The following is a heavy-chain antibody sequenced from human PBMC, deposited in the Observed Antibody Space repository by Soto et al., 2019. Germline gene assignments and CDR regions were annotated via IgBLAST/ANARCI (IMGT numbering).Heavy chain of an antibody. J-gene: IGHJ4*02. CDR1: GGTFSSYA. V-gene: IGHV1-69*13. Sequence: SVKVSCTASGGTFSSYAISWVRQAPGQGLEWMGGIIPIFGTANYAQKFQGRVTITADESTSTAYMELSSLRSEDTAVYYCARGGFNYYGSGSYTTSRGKFDYWGQGTLVTVSS. CDR2: IIPIFGTA. CDR3: ARGGFNYYGSGSYTTSRGKFDY. D-gene: IGHD3-10*01.